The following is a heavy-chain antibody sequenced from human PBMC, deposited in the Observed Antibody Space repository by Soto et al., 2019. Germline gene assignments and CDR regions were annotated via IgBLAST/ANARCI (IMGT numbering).Heavy chain of an antibody. D-gene: IGHD3-10*01. CDR2: ISYDGGNK. J-gene: IGHJ4*02. CDR3: ARDDEGGSYCDLGY. CDR1: GFTFSSYG. Sequence: GSLRLSCAASGFTFSSYGIHWVRPAPGKGLEWVAVISYDGGNKHYADSVQGRFTISRDNSKNTLYLQMNSLRTEDTAIYYCARDDEGGSYCDLGYWGQGTLVTVSS. V-gene: IGHV3-30*03.